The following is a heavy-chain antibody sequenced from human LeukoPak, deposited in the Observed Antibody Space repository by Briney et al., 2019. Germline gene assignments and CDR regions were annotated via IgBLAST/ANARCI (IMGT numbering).Heavy chain of an antibody. CDR3: ARDPPFRSGWSQNLFDH. CDR1: GFTVSSNY. J-gene: IGHJ4*02. V-gene: IGHV3-53*05. D-gene: IGHD6-19*01. Sequence: GGSLRLSCAASGFTVSSNYMSWVRQAPGKGLEWVSVIYSGGSTYYADSVRGRFTISRDNSKNMLFLHMNSLRPEDTAVYYCARDPPFRSGWSQNLFDHWGQGTLVTVSS. CDR2: IYSGGST.